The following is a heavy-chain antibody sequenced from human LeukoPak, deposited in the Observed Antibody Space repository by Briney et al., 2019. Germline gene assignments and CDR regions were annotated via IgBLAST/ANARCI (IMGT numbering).Heavy chain of an antibody. D-gene: IGHD2-15*01. V-gene: IGHV3-7*01. CDR1: VFSFSTYW. CDR2: IDQDGSEK. J-gene: IGHJ4*02. Sequence: GGSLRLSCAASVFSFSTYWMSWVRQAPGKGLEWVANIDQDGSEKHYVDSMKGRFSISRENARNSLYLQMNSLRAEDTAVYYCARALYPNAGLFDYWGQGTLVTVSS. CDR3: ARALYPNAGLFDY.